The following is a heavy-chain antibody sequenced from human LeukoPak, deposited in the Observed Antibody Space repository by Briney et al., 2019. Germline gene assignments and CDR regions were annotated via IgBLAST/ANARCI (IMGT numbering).Heavy chain of an antibody. CDR2: VKTDGSIT. CDR3: ARDGDAPMTDFDY. Sequence: GGSLRLSCAASGFTFSSYWMCWVRQAPGKGLAWVSCVKTDGSITAYAGSVKGRFTISRDNAKNTLYLQMNSLRADDTAVYYCARDGDAPMTDFDYWGQGTLVTVSS. V-gene: IGHV3-74*01. CDR1: GFTFSSYW. D-gene: IGHD2-21*02. J-gene: IGHJ4*02.